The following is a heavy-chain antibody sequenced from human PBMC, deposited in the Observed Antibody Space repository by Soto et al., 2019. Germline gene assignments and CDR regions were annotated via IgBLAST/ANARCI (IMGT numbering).Heavy chain of an antibody. CDR1: GFSLGNVRMG. J-gene: IGHJ4*02. CDR2: IFSTDEK. Sequence: QVTLKESGPVLVKPTETLTLTCTVSGFSLGNVRMGVSWIRQPPGKALEWLAHIFSTDEKSYRTSLKRRLTISKDSSKSQVVLTMTNMDPVDTATYYCARMAYDSSGYLLYFDNWGQGTLVTVSS. CDR3: ARMAYDSSGYLLYFDN. D-gene: IGHD3-22*01. V-gene: IGHV2-26*01.